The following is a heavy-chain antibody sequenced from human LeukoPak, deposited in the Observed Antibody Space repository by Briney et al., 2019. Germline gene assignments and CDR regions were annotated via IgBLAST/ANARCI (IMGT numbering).Heavy chain of an antibody. CDR3: ARSRVTTMRLGY. D-gene: IGHD5-12*01. CDR2: INAGNDNT. V-gene: IGHV1-3*01. CDR1: GYTFTSYA. J-gene: IGHJ4*02. Sequence: ASVKVSCKASGYTFTSYAMHWVRQAPGQRLEWMGWINAGNDNTKYSQKFQGRVTITRDTSASTAYMELSSLRSEDTAVYYCARSRVTTMRLGYWGQGTLVTVSS.